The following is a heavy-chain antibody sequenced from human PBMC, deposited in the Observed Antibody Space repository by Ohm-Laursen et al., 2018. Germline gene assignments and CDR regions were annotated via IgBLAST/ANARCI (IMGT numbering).Heavy chain of an antibody. Sequence: SLRLSCAAPGFTFSSYEMNWVRQGPGTGLGWVSYISSTGRTIYYADSVKGRFTISRDNAKNSLYLQMNSLRAEDTAVYYCARFKYSNGSKGAFDIWGQGTLVTVSS. D-gene: IGHD3-22*01. CDR3: ARFKYSNGSKGAFDI. CDR1: GFTFSSYE. V-gene: IGHV3-48*03. J-gene: IGHJ3*02. CDR2: ISSTGRTI.